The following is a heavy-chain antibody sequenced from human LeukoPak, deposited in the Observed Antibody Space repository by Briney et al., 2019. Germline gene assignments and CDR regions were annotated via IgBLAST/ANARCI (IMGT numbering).Heavy chain of an antibody. V-gene: IGHV4-39*01. J-gene: IGHJ4*02. CDR3: ARHAMVAAPIDY. CDR1: GDSISSSSYY. CDR2: IYYSGST. D-gene: IGHD2-15*01. Sequence: SETLSLTCIVSGDSISSSSYYWAWIRQPPGKGLECIGNIYYSGSTHYNPSLKNQVTISVDTSKNHFSLKLSSVTAADTAVYYCARHAMVAAPIDYWGQGTLVTVSS.